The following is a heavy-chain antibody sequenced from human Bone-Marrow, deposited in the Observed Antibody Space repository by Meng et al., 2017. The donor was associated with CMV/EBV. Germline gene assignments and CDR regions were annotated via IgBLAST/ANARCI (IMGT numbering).Heavy chain of an antibody. D-gene: IGHD2-21*02. CDR1: VFTVSTNS. J-gene: IGHJ4*02. V-gene: IGHV3-53*01. CDR2: IYVGGDT. Sequence: HVGSSGGGLVQPCGSLSLCVEALVFTVSTNSMCWVSQVLGQWLDWVSAIYVGGDTYYADSVKGRFTLSRDNSKNTLFLPTYSLRVEATAVYYCTRRRLPQGELDCWGQGTLVTVSS. CDR3: TRRRLPQGELDC.